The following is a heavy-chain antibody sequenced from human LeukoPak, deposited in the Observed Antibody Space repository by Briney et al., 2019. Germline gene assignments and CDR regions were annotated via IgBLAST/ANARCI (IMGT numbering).Heavy chain of an antibody. Sequence: SETLSLTCTVSGGSISSSSYYWGWIRQPPGKGLEWIGSIYYSGSTYYNPSLKSRVTISVDTSKNQFSLKLSSVTAADTAVYYCARHGGNSLVYFDSWGQGTLVTVSS. CDR3: ARHGGNSLVYFDS. D-gene: IGHD4-23*01. V-gene: IGHV4-39*07. J-gene: IGHJ4*02. CDR2: IYYSGST. CDR1: GGSISSSSYY.